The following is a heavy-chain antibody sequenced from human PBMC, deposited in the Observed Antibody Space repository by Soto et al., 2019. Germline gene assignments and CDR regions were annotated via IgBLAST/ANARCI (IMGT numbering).Heavy chain of an antibody. J-gene: IGHJ3*02. CDR2: VNPNRGGT. CDR1: GYTFTGYY. D-gene: IGHD3-16*01. CDR3: AREGTFYTAFDI. Sequence: ASVKVSCKASGYTFTGYYMHWLRQAPGQGLEWMGWVNPNRGGTSYAQKFQGRVTVTRDTSISTAYMELSRLRSDDTAVYYCAREGTFYTAFDIWGQGTMVTVSS. V-gene: IGHV1-2*02.